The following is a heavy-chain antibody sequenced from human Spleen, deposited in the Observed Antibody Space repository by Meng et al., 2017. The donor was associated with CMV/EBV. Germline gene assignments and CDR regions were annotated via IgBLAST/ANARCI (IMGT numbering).Heavy chain of an antibody. V-gene: IGHV4-31*02. CDR3: ARDPTMTTVTTGSGY. J-gene: IGHJ4*02. D-gene: IGHD4-17*01. CDR1: GGSISSGGYD. CDR2: IYYSGST. Sequence: GGSISSGGYDWSWIRHHPGKGLEWIGYIYYSGSTYYNPSLKSRVTISVDTSKNQFSLKLSSVTAADTAVYYCARDPTMTTVTTGSGYWGQGTLVTVSS.